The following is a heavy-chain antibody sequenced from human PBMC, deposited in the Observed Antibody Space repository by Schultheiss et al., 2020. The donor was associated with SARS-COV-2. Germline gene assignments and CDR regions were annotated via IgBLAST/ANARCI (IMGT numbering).Heavy chain of an antibody. D-gene: IGHD2-21*02. V-gene: IGHV3-7*01. J-gene: IGHJ4*02. CDR1: GFMFTSYW. CDR3: ARDRDIVVVTATHFDY. Sequence: GGSLRLSCAASGFMFTSYWMAWVRQAQGKGLEWVADVHPDGSEIYYLDSVKGRFTISRDNAKNSLYLQMNSLRAEDTAVYYCARDRDIVVVTATHFDYWGQGTLVTVSS. CDR2: VHPDGSEI.